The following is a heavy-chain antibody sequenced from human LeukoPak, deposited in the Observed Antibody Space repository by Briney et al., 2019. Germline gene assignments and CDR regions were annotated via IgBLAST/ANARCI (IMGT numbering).Heavy chain of an antibody. CDR3: ARRRHNFDFYDV. Sequence: SETLSLTCTVSGDSIISNIYWWDWVRLPPGKGLEWIGATFYTGRTFYGPSLKSRVTISVDTSKNQFSLDLSSATAADTAVYYCARRRHNFDFYDVWGQGTRVTVSS. J-gene: IGHJ3*01. CDR1: GDSIISNIYW. D-gene: IGHD3/OR15-3a*01. V-gene: IGHV4-39*01. CDR2: TFYTGRT.